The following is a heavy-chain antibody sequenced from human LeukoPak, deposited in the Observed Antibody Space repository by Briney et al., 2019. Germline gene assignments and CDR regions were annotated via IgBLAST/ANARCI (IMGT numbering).Heavy chain of an antibody. CDR2: INHSGST. CDR3: ARDRIFPLYYMDV. V-gene: IGHV4-34*01. J-gene: IGHJ6*03. D-gene: IGHD3-3*01. CDR1: GGSFSGYY. Sequence: PSETLSLTCAVYGGSFSGYYWSWIRQPPGKGLEWIGEINHSGSTNYNPSLKSRVTISVDTSKNQFSLKLSSVTTADTAVYYGARDRIFPLYYMDVWGKGTTVTVSS.